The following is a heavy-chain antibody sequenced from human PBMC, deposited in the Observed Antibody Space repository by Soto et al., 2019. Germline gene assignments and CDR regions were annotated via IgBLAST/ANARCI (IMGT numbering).Heavy chain of an antibody. V-gene: IGHV1-18*01. D-gene: IGHD1-26*01. CDR3: AREGSHADAFDI. Sequence: SSVKVSRKASGYTFTIYGSSWVRQDTGQGLEWMGWISAYNGNTNYAQKLQGRVTMTTDTSTSAAYMELRSLRSDDTAVYYCAREGSHADAFDIWGQGTMVTVSS. J-gene: IGHJ3*02. CDR1: GYTFTIYG. CDR2: ISAYNGNT.